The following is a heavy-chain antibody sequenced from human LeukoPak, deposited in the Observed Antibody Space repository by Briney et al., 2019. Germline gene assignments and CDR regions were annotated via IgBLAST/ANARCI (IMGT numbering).Heavy chain of an antibody. CDR3: ARGAVWGSYRFGLDY. V-gene: IGHV1-8*01. J-gene: IGHJ4*02. CDR1: GYTFISYD. Sequence: ASVNVSCKASGYTFISYDINWVRQASGQGLEWMGWMKPNSGNTASAQKFQGRVTMTRNTSISTAYMELSSLRSEDTAVYYCARGAVWGSYRFGLDYWGQGTLVTVSS. CDR2: MKPNSGNT. D-gene: IGHD3-16*02.